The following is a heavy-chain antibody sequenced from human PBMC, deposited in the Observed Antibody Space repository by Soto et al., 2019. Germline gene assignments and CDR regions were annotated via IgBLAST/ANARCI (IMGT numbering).Heavy chain of an antibody. J-gene: IGHJ1*01. CDR3: ARGGYYEFFFD. Sequence: SETMSLSCTVSGGSVSSGNDYWSWIRQPPGKGLEWIGYIYHSGSTNYNPSLKSRLTISGDTSKNQVSLKLTSVTAADTAVYYCARGGYYEFFFDWGPGALVTVYS. D-gene: IGHD3-22*01. CDR1: GGSVSSGNDY. CDR2: IYHSGST. V-gene: IGHV4-61*01.